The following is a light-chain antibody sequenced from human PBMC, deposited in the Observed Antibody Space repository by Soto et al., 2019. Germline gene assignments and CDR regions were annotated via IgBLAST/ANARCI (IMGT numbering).Light chain of an antibody. Sequence: DIQMTQSPSSLSVSVGDRVTITCRASQSIGGFLNWYQQKLGKAPKLLIYAASSLQSGFPSRFSGSGSGTDFTLTISSLQPEDFATYYCQQSYSTPLTFGGGTKVEI. CDR2: AAS. CDR3: QQSYSTPLT. V-gene: IGKV1-39*01. J-gene: IGKJ4*01. CDR1: QSIGGF.